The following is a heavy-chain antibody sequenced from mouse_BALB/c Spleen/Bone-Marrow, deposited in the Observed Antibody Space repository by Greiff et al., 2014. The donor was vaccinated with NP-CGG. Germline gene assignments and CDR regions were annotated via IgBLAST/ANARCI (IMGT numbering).Heavy chain of an antibody. V-gene: IGHV1-37*01. CDR2: INPYNGGS. D-gene: IGHD1-1*01. CDR3: GRGGTVVTKGSTYWYFDL. CDR1: GYSFSGYF. J-gene: IGHJ1*01. Sequence: VQLKQSGPDLVKPGASVKISCKASGYSFSGYFMNWVKQSHGKSLEWIGRINPYNGGSFYNQKFKDKATLTVDKSSTTAHMDLLSLTSEDSAVYYCGRGGTVVTKGSTYWYFDLWGAGTTVTVSS.